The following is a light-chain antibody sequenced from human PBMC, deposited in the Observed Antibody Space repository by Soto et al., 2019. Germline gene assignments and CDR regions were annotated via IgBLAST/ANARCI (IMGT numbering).Light chain of an antibody. CDR2: AAS. CDR1: QGISTY. J-gene: IGKJ1*01. Sequence: DIQMTQSPSSLSASLGDRATITCRASQGISTYLAWYQQKPGQAPKLLIYAASSMPSGVPSRFSGSGSETDFTLTISSLQPEDFATYSCQQSYSTPWTFGQGTKVDI. CDR3: QQSYSTPWT. V-gene: IGKV1-39*01.